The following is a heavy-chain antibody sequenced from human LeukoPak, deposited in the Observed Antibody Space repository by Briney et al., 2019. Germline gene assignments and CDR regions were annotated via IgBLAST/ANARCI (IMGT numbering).Heavy chain of an antibody. CDR2: ITTNNGNT. D-gene: IGHD3-10*01. CDR3: AREETYYYGSGS. Sequence: GASVKVSCKASGYTFTNYGISWVRQAPGQGLEWMGWITTNNGNTNYAQKFQGRVTMTADTSTSTAYMELRSLRSDDTAVYYCAREETYYYGSGSWGQGTPVTVSS. V-gene: IGHV1-18*01. CDR1: GYTFTNYG. J-gene: IGHJ4*02.